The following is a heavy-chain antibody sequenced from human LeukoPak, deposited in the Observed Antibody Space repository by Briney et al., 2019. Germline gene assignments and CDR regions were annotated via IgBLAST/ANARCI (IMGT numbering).Heavy chain of an antibody. CDR3: ARAAPRNYAGGSWFFDWFDP. V-gene: IGHV1-2*02. D-gene: IGHD2-15*01. Sequence: ASVKVSCKASGYTFTDHYVHWVRQAPGQGLEWMGWINPSSGGTNSAQQFQGRVTMARDTSTSTAYMELNSLTSDDTAMYYCARAAPRNYAGGSWFFDWFDPWGQGTLVTVSS. CDR2: INPSSGGT. J-gene: IGHJ5*02. CDR1: GYTFTDHY.